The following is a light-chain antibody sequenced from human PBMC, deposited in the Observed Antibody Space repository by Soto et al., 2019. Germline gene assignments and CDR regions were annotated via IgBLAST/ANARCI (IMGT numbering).Light chain of an antibody. V-gene: IGLV2-11*01. CDR1: SSDVGGYNY. J-gene: IGLJ1*01. Sequence: QSALTQPRSVSGSPGQSVTISCTGTSSDVGGYNYVSWYQQHPGKAPKLMIYDVSKRPSGVPDRFSGSKSGNTASLTISRLHAEDEADYYCCSYAGSYPYVFGTGTKLTVL. CDR3: CSYAGSYPYV. CDR2: DVS.